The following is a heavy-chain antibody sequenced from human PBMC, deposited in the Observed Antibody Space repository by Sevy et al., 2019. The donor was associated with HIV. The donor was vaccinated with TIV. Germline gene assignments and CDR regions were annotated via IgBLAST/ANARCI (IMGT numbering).Heavy chain of an antibody. Sequence: WGSLRLSCAASGFTFSNSWMSWVRQAPGKGLEWVGRIKSKTDGGTTDYAAPVKGRFTISRDDSKNTLYLQMNSLKTEDTAVYYCTTHSSDWYRDYFDYWGQGTLVTVSS. V-gene: IGHV3-15*01. CDR3: TTHSSDWYRDYFDY. CDR2: IKSKTDGGTT. CDR1: GFTFSNSW. D-gene: IGHD6-19*01. J-gene: IGHJ4*02.